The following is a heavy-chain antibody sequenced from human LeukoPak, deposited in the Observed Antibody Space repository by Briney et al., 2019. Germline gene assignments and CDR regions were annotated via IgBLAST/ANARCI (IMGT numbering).Heavy chain of an antibody. CDR3: AHRILSAYYDFWSGYSHDAFDI. D-gene: IGHD3-3*01. Sequence: SGPTLVKPTQTLTLTCTFSGFSLSTSGVGVGWIRQPPGKALEGLALIYWNDDKRYSPSLKSRLTIAKDTSKNQVVLTMTNMDPVDTATYYCAHRILSAYYDFWSGYSHDAFDIWGQGTMVTVSS. CDR2: IYWNDDK. V-gene: IGHV2-5*01. J-gene: IGHJ3*02. CDR1: GFSLSTSGVG.